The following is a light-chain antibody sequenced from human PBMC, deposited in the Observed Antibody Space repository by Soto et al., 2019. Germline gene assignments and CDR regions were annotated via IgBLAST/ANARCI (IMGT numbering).Light chain of an antibody. CDR1: SSDIGKYNY. Sequence: QSALTQPPSASGSPGQSVTISCTGTSSDIGKYNYVSWYQQHPGKAPKLLVYEVDRRPAGVPDRSSGSKSANTASLTVSGLQPEDEADYYCSSYTGTDNLLYVFGTGTKVTVL. J-gene: IGLJ1*01. V-gene: IGLV2-8*01. CDR3: SSYTGTDNLLYV. CDR2: EVD.